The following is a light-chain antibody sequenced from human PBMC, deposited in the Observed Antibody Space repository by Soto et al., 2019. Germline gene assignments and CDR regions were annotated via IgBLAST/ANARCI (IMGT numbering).Light chain of an antibody. V-gene: IGKV1-5*01. J-gene: IGKJ1*01. CDR3: QQYNSYSWT. CDR1: QTITMW. CDR2: DAS. Sequence: DIQMTQSPSTLSASVVDGFTITFRASQTITMWMAWYQQKPGKAPKLLIYDASTLEGGVPSRFSGSRSGTEFTLTISSLQPDDFATYYCQQYNSYSWTFGQGTKV.